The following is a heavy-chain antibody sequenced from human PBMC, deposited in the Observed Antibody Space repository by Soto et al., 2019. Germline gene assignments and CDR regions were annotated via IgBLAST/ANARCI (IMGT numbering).Heavy chain of an antibody. D-gene: IGHD3-10*01. CDR2: IYYSGST. CDR3: ARDGWRSDYYGSGSPMYDY. J-gene: IGHJ4*02. V-gene: IGHV4-31*03. Sequence: SETLSLTCTVSGGSISSGGYYWSWIRQHPGKGLEWIGYIYYSGSTYYNPSLKSRVTISVDTSKNQFSLKLSSVTAADTAVYYCARDGWRSDYYGSGSPMYDYWGQGTLVTVSS. CDR1: GGSISSGGYY.